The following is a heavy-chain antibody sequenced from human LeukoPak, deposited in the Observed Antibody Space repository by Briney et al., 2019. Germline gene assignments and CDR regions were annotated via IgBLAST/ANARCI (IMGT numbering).Heavy chain of an antibody. J-gene: IGHJ2*01. D-gene: IGHD2-15*01. CDR3: ARAPIGGWYFDL. V-gene: IGHV6-1*01. Sequence: SQTLSLTCAISGDSVSSNSAAWNWIRQSPSRGLEWLGRTYYRSKWSNDYAVSVKSRIIINPDTSQNQFSLQLNSLTPEDTAVYFCARAPIGGWYFDLWGRGTLVAVSS. CDR2: TYYRSKWSN. CDR1: GDSVSSNSAA.